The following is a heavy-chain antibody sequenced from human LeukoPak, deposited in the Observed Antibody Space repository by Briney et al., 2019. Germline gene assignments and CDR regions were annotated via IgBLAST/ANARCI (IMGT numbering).Heavy chain of an antibody. CDR3: ASDSSGYYSWFDP. Sequence: ASVKVSCKASGYTFTGYYMHWVRQAPGQGLEWMGWINPNSGGTNYAQKFQGRVTMTRDTSISTAYMELSRLRSDDTAVYYCASDSSGYYSWFDPWGQGTLVTVSP. CDR1: GYTFTGYY. J-gene: IGHJ5*02. CDR2: INPNSGGT. V-gene: IGHV1-2*02. D-gene: IGHD3-22*01.